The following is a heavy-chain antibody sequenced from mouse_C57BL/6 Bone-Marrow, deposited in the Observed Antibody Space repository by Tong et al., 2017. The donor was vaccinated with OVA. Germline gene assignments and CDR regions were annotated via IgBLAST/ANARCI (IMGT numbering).Heavy chain of an antibody. D-gene: IGHD2-14*01. V-gene: IGHV5-4*02. J-gene: IGHJ2*01. CDR2: ISDGGSYT. CDR3: ARATIGTLGFDY. Sequence: EVQLQESGGGLVKPGGSLKLSCAASGFTFSDYYMYWVRQTPEKRLEWVATISDGGSYTYYPDSVKGQFTISRDNAKNNLYLQMSSLKSEDTAMYYCARATIGTLGFDYWGQGTTLTVSS. CDR1: GFTFSDYY.